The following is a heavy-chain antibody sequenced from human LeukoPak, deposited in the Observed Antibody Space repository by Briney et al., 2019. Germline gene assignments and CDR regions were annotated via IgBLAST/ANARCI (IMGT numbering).Heavy chain of an antibody. J-gene: IGHJ4*02. CDR3: ARHRAYSSSSPFDY. CDR2: IYYTGST. CDR1: GGSISSLY. Sequence: SETLSLTCSVSGGSISSLYWSWIRQPPGKGLEGIGYIYYTGSTNYNPSLKSRVTMFADMSKNQFSLRLSSVTAADTAVYYCARHRAYSSSSPFDYWGQGTLVTVSS. D-gene: IGHD6-6*01. V-gene: IGHV4-59*08.